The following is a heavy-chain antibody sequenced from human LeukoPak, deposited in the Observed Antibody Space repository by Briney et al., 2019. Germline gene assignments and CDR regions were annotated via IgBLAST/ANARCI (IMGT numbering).Heavy chain of an antibody. D-gene: IGHD1-26*01. CDR2: TSPYSGKT. CDR1: GYTFTSYG. Sequence: ASVKVSCNVSGYTFTSYGISWVRQAPGQGLEWMGWTSPYSGKTNYAQKLQDRVTMTTDTSTTTVSMELRSLRSDDTAVYYCARGGSYPPGRFDCWGQGTLVTVSS. V-gene: IGHV1-18*01. J-gene: IGHJ4*02. CDR3: ARGGSYPPGRFDC.